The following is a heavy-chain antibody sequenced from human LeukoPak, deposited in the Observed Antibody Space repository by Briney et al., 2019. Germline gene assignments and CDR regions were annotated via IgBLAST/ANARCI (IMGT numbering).Heavy chain of an antibody. D-gene: IGHD1-26*01. Sequence: GASVKVSCRASGYTFTSYGISWVRQAPGQGLEWMGWISAYNGNTNFAQKLQGRVTMTTDTSTSTAYMELRSLRSDDTAVYYCAREPAGGSYSWFDPWGQGTLVTVSS. J-gene: IGHJ5*02. CDR2: ISAYNGNT. CDR1: GYTFTSYG. V-gene: IGHV1-18*01. CDR3: AREPAGGSYSWFDP.